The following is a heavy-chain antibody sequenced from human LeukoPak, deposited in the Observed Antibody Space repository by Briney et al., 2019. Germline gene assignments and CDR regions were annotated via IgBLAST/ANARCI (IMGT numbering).Heavy chain of an antibody. CDR3: ARLTKNDSGSFRFGKKKRGYMDV. D-gene: IGHD3-10*01. CDR2: IYTSGST. V-gene: IGHV4-61*02. CDR1: GGSISSGSYY. J-gene: IGHJ6*03. Sequence: SQTLSLTCTVSGGSISSGSYYWSWIRQPAGKGLEWIGRIYTSGSTNYNPSLKSRVTISVDTSKNQFSLKLSSVTAADTAVYYCARLTKNDSGSFRFGKKKRGYMDVWGKGTTVTISS.